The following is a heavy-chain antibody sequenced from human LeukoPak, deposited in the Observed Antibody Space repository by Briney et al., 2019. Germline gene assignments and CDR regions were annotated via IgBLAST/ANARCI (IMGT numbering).Heavy chain of an antibody. CDR1: GFTFSSYA. CDR2: ISYDGSNK. D-gene: IGHD1-26*01. V-gene: IGHV3-30*04. Sequence: GGSLRLSCAASGFTFSSYAMHWVRQAPGKGLEWVAVISYDGSNKYYADSVKGRFTISRDNSKNTLYLQMNSLRAEDTAVYYCASIYSGSPFDYWGQGTLVTVSS. J-gene: IGHJ4*02. CDR3: ASIYSGSPFDY.